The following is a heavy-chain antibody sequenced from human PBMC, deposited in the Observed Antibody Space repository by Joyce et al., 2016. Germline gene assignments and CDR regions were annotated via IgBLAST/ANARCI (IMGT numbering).Heavy chain of an antibody. V-gene: IGHV3-48*01. CDR1: GFTFSKYG. J-gene: IGHJ4*02. Sequence: EVQLVESGGGLVQPGGSLRLSCAASGFTFSKYGINWVRQAPGKGLEWVSYISSSSTIKQYADSVKGRFTISRDSAKNSLYLQMNSLRVEDTAVYYCARDGRGSGGDYWGQGTLVTVSS. D-gene: IGHD6-19*01. CDR2: ISSSSTIK. CDR3: ARDGRGSGGDY.